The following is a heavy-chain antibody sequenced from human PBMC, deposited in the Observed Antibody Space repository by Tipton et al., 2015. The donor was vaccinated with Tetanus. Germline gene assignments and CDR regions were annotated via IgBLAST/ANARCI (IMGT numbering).Heavy chain of an antibody. CDR1: GFTFSSYG. J-gene: IGHJ3*02. CDR2: ISYDGSNK. V-gene: IGHV3-30*03. Sequence: SLRLSCAASGFTFSSYGMHWVRQAPGKGLEWVAVISYDGSNKYYADSVKGRFTISRDNSKNTLYLQMNSLRAEDTAVYYCAREPWSRSYAAFDIWGQGTMVTVSS. CDR3: AREPWSRSYAAFDI. D-gene: IGHD3-3*01.